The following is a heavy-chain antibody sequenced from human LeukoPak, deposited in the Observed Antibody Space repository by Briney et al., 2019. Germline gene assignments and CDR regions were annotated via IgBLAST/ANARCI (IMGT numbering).Heavy chain of an antibody. D-gene: IGHD1-26*01. CDR3: VRDPGRSSNY. V-gene: IGHV3-48*02. CDR1: GFTFSSFR. Sequence: PGGSLRLSCAASGFTFSSFRMNWVRQAPGKGVEWLSDISVTSEKSYSDSVKGRCTISRDNAKNSLYLQMNSLRDEDTAVYYCVRDPGRSSNYWGQGTLVTVSS. J-gene: IGHJ4*02. CDR2: ISVTSEK.